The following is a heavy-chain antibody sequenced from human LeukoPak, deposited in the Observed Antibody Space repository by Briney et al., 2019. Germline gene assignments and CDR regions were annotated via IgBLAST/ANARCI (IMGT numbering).Heavy chain of an antibody. CDR1: GFTFSDYY. D-gene: IGHD3-16*02. J-gene: IGHJ3*02. V-gene: IGHV3-11*01. Sequence: GGSLRLSCAASGFTFSDYYMSWIRQAPGKGLEWVSYISSSGSTIYYADSVKGRFTISRDNAKNSLYLQMNSLRAEDTAVYYCARGLFMITFGGVIVRGAFDIWGQGTMVTVSS. CDR3: ARGLFMITFGGVIVRGAFDI. CDR2: ISSSGSTI.